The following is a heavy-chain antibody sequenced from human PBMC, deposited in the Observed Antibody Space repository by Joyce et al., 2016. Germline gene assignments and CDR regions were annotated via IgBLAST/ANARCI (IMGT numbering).Heavy chain of an antibody. CDR2: ISGISGNT. CDR1: GFTFTRDA. V-gene: IGHV3-23*01. D-gene: IGHD6-19*01. Sequence: EVQLLESGGNLVQPGGSLRLSCTASGFTFTRDAMTWVRQAPGKGLEWVSSISGISGNTYYATPVRGRFTISRDDSKKTLYLQMDSLRADDTAIYYCAKGGGVYSSGWYYYDNWGQGTLVTVHS. J-gene: IGHJ4*02. CDR3: AKGGGVYSSGWYYYDN.